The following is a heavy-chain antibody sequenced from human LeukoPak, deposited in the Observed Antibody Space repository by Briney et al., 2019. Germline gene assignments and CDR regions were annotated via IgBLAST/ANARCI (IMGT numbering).Heavy chain of an antibody. D-gene: IGHD6-19*01. J-gene: IGHJ6*03. V-gene: IGHV1-24*01. CDR1: GYTLTELS. CDR2: FGPEDGET. CDR3: ARGADSSGPYYYYFMAV. Sequence: ASVKVSCKVSGYTLTELSMHWVRQAPGKGLEWMGGFGPEDGETIYAQKFQGRVTMTEDTSTDTAYMELSSLRSDDTAVYYCARGADSSGPYYYYFMAVWGKGTTVTVSS.